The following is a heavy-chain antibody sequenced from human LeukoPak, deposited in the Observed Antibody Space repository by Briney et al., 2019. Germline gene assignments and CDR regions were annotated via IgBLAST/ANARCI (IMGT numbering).Heavy chain of an antibody. V-gene: IGHV4-34*01. D-gene: IGHD6-19*01. CDR3: ARGHVGSYVYYCYYGMDV. Sequence: NPSETLSLTCAVYGGSFSGYYWSWIRQTPGKGLEWIGGINHSGSTNNNPSLKSRVTISVDTSKNQFSLKLSSVTAADTAVYYCARGHVGSYVYYCYYGMDVWGQGTTVAVSS. J-gene: IGHJ6*02. CDR1: GGSFSGYY. CDR2: INHSGST.